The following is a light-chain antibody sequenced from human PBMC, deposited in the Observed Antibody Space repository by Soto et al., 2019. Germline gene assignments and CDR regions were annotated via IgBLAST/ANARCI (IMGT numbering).Light chain of an antibody. CDR2: KAS. Sequence: DSQMTQSPATLSGSVGARVTITCRASQPISSWLAWYQQKPGKAPKLLIYKASTLKSGVPSRFSGSGSGTEFTLTISSLQPDDFATYYCQHYNSYSETFGQGTKVDIK. CDR1: QPISSW. CDR3: QHYNSYSET. V-gene: IGKV1-5*03. J-gene: IGKJ1*01.